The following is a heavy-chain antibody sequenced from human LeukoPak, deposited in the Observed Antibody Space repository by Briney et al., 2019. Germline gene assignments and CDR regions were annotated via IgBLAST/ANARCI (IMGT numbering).Heavy chain of an antibody. CDR1: GFTFSSYS. CDR2: ISSSSSTI. CDR3: AITTIFGVVIIPHHYYYMDV. V-gene: IGHV3-48*01. J-gene: IGHJ6*03. Sequence: GGSLRLSCAASGFTFSSYSMNWVRQAPGKGLEWVSYISSSSSTIYYADSVKGRFTISRDNAKNSLYLQMNSLRAEDTAVYYCAITTIFGVVIIPHHYYYMDVWDKGTTVTVSS. D-gene: IGHD3-3*01.